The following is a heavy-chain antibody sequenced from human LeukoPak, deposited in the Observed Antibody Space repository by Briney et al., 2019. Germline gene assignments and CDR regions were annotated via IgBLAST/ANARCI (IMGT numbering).Heavy chain of an antibody. CDR2: ISGSDYST. V-gene: IGHV3-23*01. CDR3: AKDPVYCSGGSCYSRGPMNAFDI. Sequence: QPGGSLRLSCAASGFTFSSYAMSWVRQAPGKGLEWVSAISGSDYSTYYADSVKGRFNISRDNSKNTLYLQMNSLRAEDTAVYYCAKDPVYCSGGSCYSRGPMNAFDIWGQGTMVTVSS. D-gene: IGHD2-15*01. CDR1: GFTFSSYA. J-gene: IGHJ3*02.